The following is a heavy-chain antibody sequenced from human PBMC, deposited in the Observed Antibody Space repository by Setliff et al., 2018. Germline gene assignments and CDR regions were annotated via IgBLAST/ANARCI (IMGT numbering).Heavy chain of an antibody. CDR3: AGECCSSSWCGDYYYYGMDV. J-gene: IGHJ6*02. Sequence: ASVKVSCKASGYTFTSYDINWVRQATGQGLEWMGWMNPNSGNTGYAQKFQGRVTMTRNTSISTAYMELSSLRAEETAVYYCAGECCSSSWCGDYYYYGMDVWGQGTTVTVSS. CDR2: MNPNSGNT. V-gene: IGHV1-8*02. CDR1: GYTFTSYD. D-gene: IGHD6-13*01.